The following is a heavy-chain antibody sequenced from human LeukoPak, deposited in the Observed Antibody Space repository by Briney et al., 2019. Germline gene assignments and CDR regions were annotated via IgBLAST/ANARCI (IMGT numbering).Heavy chain of an antibody. CDR1: EYTFTDYY. J-gene: IGHJ4*02. D-gene: IGHD2-2*01. CDR2: ISAYNHNT. Sequence: GASVKVSCKASEYTFTDYYVHWVRQAPGQGLEWMGWISAYNHNTNYAQKFQGRVTMTIDTSTTTVYMELRSLRSDDTAIYYCARDLMYCDTMSCYDGDFDYWGQGTPVTVSS. CDR3: ARDLMYCDTMSCYDGDFDY. V-gene: IGHV1-18*04.